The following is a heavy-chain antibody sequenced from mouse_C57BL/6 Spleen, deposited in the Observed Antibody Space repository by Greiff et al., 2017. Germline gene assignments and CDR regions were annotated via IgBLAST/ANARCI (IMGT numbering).Heavy chain of an antibody. V-gene: IGHV2-2*01. J-gene: IGHJ3*01. CDR2: IWSGGST. Sequence: QVQLKESGPGLVQPSQSLSITCTVSGFSLTSYGVHWVRQSPGKGLEWLGVIWSGGSTDYNAAFISRLSISKDNSKSQVFFKMNSLQADDTAIYYCARPSNWDVFAYWGQGTLVTVSA. CDR1: GFSLTSYG. D-gene: IGHD4-1*01. CDR3: ARPSNWDVFAY.